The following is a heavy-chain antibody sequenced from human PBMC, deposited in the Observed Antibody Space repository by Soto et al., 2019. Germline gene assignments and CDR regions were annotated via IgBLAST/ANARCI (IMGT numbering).Heavy chain of an antibody. CDR1: GGSISSGDYY. CDR3: ASKGYYYDSSGYWYFDY. V-gene: IGHV4-30-4*01. CDR2: IYYSGST. D-gene: IGHD3-22*01. J-gene: IGHJ4*02. Sequence: PSETLSLTCTVSGGSISSGDYYWSWIRQPPGKGLEWIGYIYYSGSTYYNPSLKSRVTISVDTSKNQFSLKLSSVTAADTAVYYCASKGYYYDSSGYWYFDYWGQGTLVTVSS.